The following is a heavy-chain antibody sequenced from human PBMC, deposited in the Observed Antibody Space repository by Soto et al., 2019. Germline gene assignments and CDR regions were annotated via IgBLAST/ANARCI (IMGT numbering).Heavy chain of an antibody. V-gene: IGHV3-73*01. CDR3: TRHWVAY. Sequence: EVQLVESGGGLVQPGGSLKLSCAASGVTCSDAAMHWVRQAAGKGLEWVGRIRSKANSYATAYAASVKGRFTISRDDSKHTAYMQMNRLNSEDTVVDYCTRHWVAYWGQGTLVTVSS. CDR2: IRSKANSYAT. J-gene: IGHJ4*02. CDR1: GVTCSDAA. D-gene: IGHD7-27*01.